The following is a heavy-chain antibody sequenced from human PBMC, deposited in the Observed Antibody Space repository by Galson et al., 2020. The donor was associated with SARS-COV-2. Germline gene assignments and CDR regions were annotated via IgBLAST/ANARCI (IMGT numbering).Heavy chain of an antibody. CDR1: GFTFSSYG. V-gene: IGHV3-33*01. D-gene: IGHD3-22*01. J-gene: IGHJ3*02. CDR3: ARSRHYYDSSGYDRPDAFDI. CDR2: IWYDGSNK. Sequence: GGSLRLSCAASGFTFSSYGMHWVRQAPGKGLEWVAVIWYDGSNKYYADSVKGRFTISRDNSKNTLYLQMNSLRAEDTAVYYCARSRHYYDSSGYDRPDAFDIWGQGTMVTVSS.